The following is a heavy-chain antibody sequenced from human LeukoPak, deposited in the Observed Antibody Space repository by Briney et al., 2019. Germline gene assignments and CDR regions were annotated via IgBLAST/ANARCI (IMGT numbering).Heavy chain of an antibody. D-gene: IGHD3-9*01. V-gene: IGHV4-31*03. J-gene: IGHJ2*01. CDR2: IYYSGNT. Sequence: SQTLSLTCTVSGGSISSGGYYWSWIRQHPGKGLEWMGYIYYSGNTYYNPSLKSRFTISVETSKNQFSLKLSSVTAADTAVYYCARAGPSYYDILTGYPKLYFDLWGRGTLVTVSS. CDR3: ARAGPSYYDILTGYPKLYFDL. CDR1: GGSISSGGYY.